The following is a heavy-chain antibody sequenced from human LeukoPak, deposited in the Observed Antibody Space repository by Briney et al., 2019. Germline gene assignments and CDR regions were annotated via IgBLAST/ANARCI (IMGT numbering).Heavy chain of an antibody. Sequence: HPGGSLRLSCAASGFTFKNYAMSWVRQAPGKGLEWVSSIDGSGDNRYYADSVKGWFTISRDNSGNTLYLQLRGLGAEDTATYYCAKVQMSTGWTFDFWGQGSLVTVSS. CDR3: AKVQMSTGWTFDF. CDR2: IDGSGDNR. CDR1: GFTFKNYA. J-gene: IGHJ4*02. V-gene: IGHV3-23*01. D-gene: IGHD2-2*01.